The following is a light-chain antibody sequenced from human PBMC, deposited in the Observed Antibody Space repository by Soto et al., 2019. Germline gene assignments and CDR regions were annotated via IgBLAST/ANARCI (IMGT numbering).Light chain of an antibody. CDR3: QSYDTSLSAYV. CDR2: GNI. J-gene: IGLJ1*01. Sequence: HSVLAXPPSVSGAPGQKVTISCTGSSSNIGAGYDLHWYQQLPGTAPKLLLYGNINRPSGVPDRFSGSKSGTSASLAITGLQAEDEADYYCQSYDTSLSAYVFGTGTKVTVL. V-gene: IGLV1-40*01. CDR1: SSNIGAGYD.